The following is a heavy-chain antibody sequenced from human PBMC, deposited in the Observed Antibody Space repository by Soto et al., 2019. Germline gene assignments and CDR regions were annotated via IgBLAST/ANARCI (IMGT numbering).Heavy chain of an antibody. D-gene: IGHD6-13*01. CDR3: ARRERAAGTDWWFDP. V-gene: IGHV4-39*01. CDR1: GGSISSSSFH. CDR2: IYYSGST. Sequence: QLQLQESGPGLVKPSETLSLTCTVSGGSISSSSFHWGWIRQPPGKGLGGIGSIYYSGSTYYSPSLKSRVTRSVDTSKKQFPLKRRSVTAADTAVYYCARRERAAGTDWWFDPWVQGTLVTVSS. J-gene: IGHJ5*02.